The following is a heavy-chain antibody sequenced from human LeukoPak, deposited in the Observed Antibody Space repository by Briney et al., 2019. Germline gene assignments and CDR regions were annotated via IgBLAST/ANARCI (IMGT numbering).Heavy chain of an antibody. Sequence: GGSLRLSCAASGFTVSSNYMSWVRQAPGKGLEWVSVIHSGGRAYYADSVKGRFTTSRDNTKNTLDLQMNSLSVEDTAVYYCVGVETITMVRGASGDVWGKGTTVTVSS. V-gene: IGHV3-66*02. CDR2: IHSGGRA. J-gene: IGHJ6*04. D-gene: IGHD3-10*01. CDR3: VGVETITMVRGASGDV. CDR1: GFTVSSNY.